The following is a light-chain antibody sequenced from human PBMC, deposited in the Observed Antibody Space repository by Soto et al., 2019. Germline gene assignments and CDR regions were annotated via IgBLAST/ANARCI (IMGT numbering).Light chain of an antibody. Sequence: QSALTQPASVSGSPGQSITISCTGTSSDVGGYNYVSWYQQHPGKAPKLMIYDVSNRPSGVSNRFSGSQSGNTASLTISGLQAEDEADYYCSSYTSSSPLVFGGGTKLTVL. CDR1: SSDVGGYNY. J-gene: IGLJ2*01. CDR3: SSYTSSSPLV. V-gene: IGLV2-14*01. CDR2: DVS.